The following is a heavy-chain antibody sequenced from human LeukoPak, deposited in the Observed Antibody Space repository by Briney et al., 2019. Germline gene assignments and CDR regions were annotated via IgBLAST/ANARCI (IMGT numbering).Heavy chain of an antibody. CDR3: AREDGYCSGGNCYSYFDS. V-gene: IGHV3-7*01. J-gene: IGHJ4*02. Sequence: GGSLRLSCAASGFTFSHFWMSWVRQAPGKGLEWVAYIKKTGSETYYVDSVKGRFTITRDNTRNSLFLQMYSPRAEDTAVYFCAREDGYCSGGNCYSYFDSWGQGTLVTVSS. CDR1: GFTFSHFW. CDR2: IKKTGSET. D-gene: IGHD2-15*01.